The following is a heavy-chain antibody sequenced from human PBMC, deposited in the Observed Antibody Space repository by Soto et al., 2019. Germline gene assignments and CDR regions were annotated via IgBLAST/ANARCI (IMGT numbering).Heavy chain of an antibody. CDR3: AKVSLGALTFTDYYYYGLDV. D-gene: IGHD1-26*01. V-gene: IGHV3-23*04. J-gene: IGHJ6*02. CDR1: GFTFDDYA. CDR2: ISGGGGST. Sequence: EVQLVESGGGLVQPGRSLRLSCAASGFTFDDYAMHWVRQAPGKGLEWVSGISGGGGSTYYADSVKGRVTISRDNSKNTLYLQMNSLRAEDTAVYYCAKVSLGALTFTDYYYYGLDVWGQGTTVTVSS.